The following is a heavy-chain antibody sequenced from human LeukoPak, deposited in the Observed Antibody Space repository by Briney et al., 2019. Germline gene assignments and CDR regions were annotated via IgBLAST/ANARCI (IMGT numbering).Heavy chain of an antibody. CDR2: INQDASEK. Sequence: GGSLRLSCAASGFTFSSHWMSWVRQAPGKGLEWVANINQDASEKYYVDSVEGRFTISRDNAENSLYLQMNSLRVEDTAVYYCARAVYYDSSGYWGYYFDYWGQGTLVTVSS. J-gene: IGHJ4*02. D-gene: IGHD3-22*01. CDR3: ARAVYYDSSGYWGYYFDY. V-gene: IGHV3-7*01. CDR1: GFTFSSHW.